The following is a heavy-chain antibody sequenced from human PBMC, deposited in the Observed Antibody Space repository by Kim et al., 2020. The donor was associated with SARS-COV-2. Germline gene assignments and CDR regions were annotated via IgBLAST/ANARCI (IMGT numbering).Heavy chain of an antibody. Sequence: ASVKVSCKDSGYTFTSYAMNWVRQAPGQGLEWMGWTNTNTGNPTSAQGFTGRFVFSLDTSVSTAYLQISSLKAENTAVYYCARGGGSVWNDYHYDYGMDVWVQGTTVPVS. CDR1: GYTFTSYA. CDR3: ARGGGSVWNDYHYDYGMDV. V-gene: IGHV7-4-1*02. D-gene: IGHD6-19*01. CDR2: TNTNTGNP. J-gene: IGHJ6*02.